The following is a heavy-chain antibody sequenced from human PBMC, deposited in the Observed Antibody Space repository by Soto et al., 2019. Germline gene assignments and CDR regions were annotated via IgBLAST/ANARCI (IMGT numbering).Heavy chain of an antibody. V-gene: IGHV1-2*04. J-gene: IGHJ6*02. CDR2: INPNSGGT. CDR1: GYTFTGYY. D-gene: IGHD6-6*01. Sequence: APVKVSCKASGYTFTGYYMHWVRQAPGQGLEWMGWINPNSGGTNYAQKFQGWVTMTRDTSISTAYMELSRLRSDDTAVYYCARGRGSSSSARGGDYYYGMDVWGQGTTVTVSS. CDR3: ARGRGSSSSARGGDYYYGMDV.